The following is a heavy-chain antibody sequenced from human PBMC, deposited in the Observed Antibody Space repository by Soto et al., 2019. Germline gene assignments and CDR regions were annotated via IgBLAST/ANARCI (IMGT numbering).Heavy chain of an antibody. J-gene: IGHJ4*02. CDR2: IYYSGST. Sequence: QVQLQESGPGLVKPSETLSLTCTVSGGSITSSYWSWIRQPPGKGLEWIGYIYYSGSTNHNPSLKSRVTISVDTSKNQFSLNLSSVTAADTAVYFCARGLRYFDWWGQGTLVTVSS. CDR3: ARGLRYFDW. V-gene: IGHV4-59*01. CDR1: GGSITSSY. D-gene: IGHD3-9*01.